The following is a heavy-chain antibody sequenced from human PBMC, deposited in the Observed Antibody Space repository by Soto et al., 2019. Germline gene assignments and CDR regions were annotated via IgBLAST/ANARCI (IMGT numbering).Heavy chain of an antibody. V-gene: IGHV4-30-4*01. CDR2: IYYSGST. D-gene: IGHD3-16*01. CDR3: ARGLGGPRDY. CDR1: GGPISRGDYY. J-gene: IGHJ4*02. Sequence: QVQLQESGPGLVNPSQTLSLTCTFPGGPISRGDYYWGWFRQPPGKGLEWIGYIYYSGSTYYNPSLKSRVTISVDTSKNQFSLKLSSVTAADTAVYYCARGLGGPRDYWGQGTLVTVSS.